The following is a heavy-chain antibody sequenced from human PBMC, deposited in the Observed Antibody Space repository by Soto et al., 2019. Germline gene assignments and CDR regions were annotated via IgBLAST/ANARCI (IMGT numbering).Heavy chain of an antibody. D-gene: IGHD6-19*01. CDR1: GFTFSTYA. J-gene: IGHJ4*02. CDR2: LSYDGSIK. CDR3: ARDMAGSAWAFDL. V-gene: IGHV3-30*04. Sequence: QMQLVESGGGVVQPGGSLRLSCAASGFTFSTYAMHSVRQAPGKGLEWVADLSYDGSIKYYTDSVKGRFTISRDNSKKTLYLEVNSLRPEDTAIYYCARDMAGSAWAFDLWGQGTLVSVSS.